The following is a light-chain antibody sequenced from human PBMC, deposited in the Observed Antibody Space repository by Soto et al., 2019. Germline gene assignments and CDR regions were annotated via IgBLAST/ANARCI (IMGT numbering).Light chain of an antibody. CDR2: ATS. Sequence: EIVLTQSPATLSLSPGERAALSCRASQSVSSYLPWYQQKPGQAPSLLIYATSKRATGIQARFSGSGSGTDFTLTISSLEHEDFAVYFCQQRSNWPSTFGGGTKVEI. J-gene: IGKJ4*01. V-gene: IGKV3-11*01. CDR3: QQRSNWPST. CDR1: QSVSSY.